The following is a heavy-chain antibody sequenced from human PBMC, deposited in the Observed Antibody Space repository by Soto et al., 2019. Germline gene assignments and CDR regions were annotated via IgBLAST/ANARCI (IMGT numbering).Heavy chain of an antibody. V-gene: IGHV4-34*01. D-gene: IGHD6-6*01. CDR1: GGSFSGYY. J-gene: IGHJ4*02. CDR3: AKGWGGGQLVGY. Sequence: QVQLRQWGAGLLKPSETLSLTCAVYGGSFSGYYWSWIRQPPGKGMEYIGEINHSGSTNYNPSLKSRVTISIDTSKNQFPLKLSSVTAAVTAVYYCAKGWGGGQLVGYWGQGTLVTVSS. CDR2: INHSGST.